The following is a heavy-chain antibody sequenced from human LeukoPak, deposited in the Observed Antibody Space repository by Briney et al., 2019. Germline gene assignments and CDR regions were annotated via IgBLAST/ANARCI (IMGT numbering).Heavy chain of an antibody. D-gene: IGHD3-22*01. CDR2: IWYDGSNK. Sequence: GRSLRLSCAASGFTFSRYGMHWVRQAPGKGLEWLTFIWYDGSNKYYADSVKGRFTISRDNSKNTLYLQMNSLRAEDTALYHCARGRDASSGYSTHLDYWGQGTLVTVSS. CDR3: ARGRDASSGYSTHLDY. V-gene: IGHV3-33*08. CDR1: GFTFSRYG. J-gene: IGHJ4*02.